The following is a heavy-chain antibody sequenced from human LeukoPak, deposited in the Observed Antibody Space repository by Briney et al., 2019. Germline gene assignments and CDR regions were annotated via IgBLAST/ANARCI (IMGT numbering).Heavy chain of an antibody. V-gene: IGHV3-53*01. CDR2: IYRGGST. J-gene: IGHJ4*02. Sequence: PGGSLRLSCAASGFTVSSNYMSWVRQAPGKGLEWVSVIYRGGSTYYADSVNGRFTISRDNSKNTLYLQMNSLRAEDTAVYYCARHKPYSSGWYVLDYWGQGTLVTVSS. D-gene: IGHD6-19*01. CDR3: ARHKPYSSGWYVLDY. CDR1: GFTVSSNY.